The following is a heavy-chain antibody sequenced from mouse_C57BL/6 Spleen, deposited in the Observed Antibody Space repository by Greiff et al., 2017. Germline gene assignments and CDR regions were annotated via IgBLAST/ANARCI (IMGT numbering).Heavy chain of an antibody. V-gene: IGHV3-6*01. Sequence: VQLKESGPGLVKPSQSLSLTCSVTGYSITSGYYWNWIRQFPGNKLEWMGYISYDGSNNYNPSLKNRISITRDTSKNQFFLKLNSVTTEDTATYYCARDWYYGSSPDWGQGTTLTVSS. J-gene: IGHJ2*01. D-gene: IGHD1-1*01. CDR3: ARDWYYGSSPD. CDR1: GYSITSGYY. CDR2: ISYDGSN.